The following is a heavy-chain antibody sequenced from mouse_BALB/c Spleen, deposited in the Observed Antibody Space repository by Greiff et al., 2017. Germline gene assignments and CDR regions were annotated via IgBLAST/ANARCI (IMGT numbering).Heavy chain of an antibody. J-gene: IGHJ1*01. CDR1: GYTFTSYW. D-gene: IGHD2-4*01. CDR3: ARRRDYDETRYWYFDV. Sequence: VQVVESGPELVRPGASVKMSCKASGYTFTSYWMHWVKQRPGQGLEWIGMIDPSNSETRLNQKFKDKATLNVDKSSNTAYMQLSSLTSEDSAVYYCARRRDYDETRYWYFDVWGAGTTVTVSS. V-gene: IGHV1S127*01. CDR2: IDPSNSET.